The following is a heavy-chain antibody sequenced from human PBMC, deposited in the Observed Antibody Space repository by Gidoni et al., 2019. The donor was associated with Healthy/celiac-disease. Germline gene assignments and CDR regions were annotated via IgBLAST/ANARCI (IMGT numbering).Heavy chain of an antibody. J-gene: IGHJ4*02. Sequence: QVQLVQSGAEVKKPGASVKVSCKASGYTFTGYYMHWVRQAPGQGLEWMGRINPNSGGTNYAQKFQGRVTMTRDTSISTAYMELSRLRSDDTAVYYCARVGAKYSSGWSFDYWGQGTLVTVSS. CDR2: INPNSGGT. D-gene: IGHD6-19*01. CDR3: ARVGAKYSSGWSFDY. V-gene: IGHV1-2*06. CDR1: GYTFTGYY.